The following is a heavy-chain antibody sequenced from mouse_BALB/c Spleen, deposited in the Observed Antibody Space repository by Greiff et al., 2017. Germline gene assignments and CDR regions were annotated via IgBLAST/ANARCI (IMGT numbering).Heavy chain of an antibody. CDR1: GYTFTDYN. Sequence: EVQLQQSGPELVKPGASVKISCKASGYTFTDYNMHWVKQSHGKSLEWIGYIYPYNGGTGYNQKFKSKATLTVDNSSSTAYMELRSLTSEDSAVYYCASQGGLPYYYAMDYWGQGTSVTVSS. CDR2: IYPYNGGT. CDR3: ASQGGLPYYYAMDY. D-gene: IGHD2-2*01. J-gene: IGHJ4*01. V-gene: IGHV1S29*02.